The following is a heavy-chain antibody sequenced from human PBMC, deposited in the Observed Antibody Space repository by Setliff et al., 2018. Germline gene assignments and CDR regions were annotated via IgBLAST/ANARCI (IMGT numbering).Heavy chain of an antibody. Sequence: PGGSLRLSCAASGFTFSNYEMNWVRQAPGKGLEWVSYISYSGSTMYYADSVKGRFTISRDNAKNTLYLQMNSLRAEDTAVYYCARSESCGATNCSPFDYWGQGALVTVSS. D-gene: IGHD2-2*01. CDR3: ARSESCGATNCSPFDY. V-gene: IGHV3-48*03. J-gene: IGHJ4*02. CDR1: GFTFSNYE. CDR2: ISYSGSTM.